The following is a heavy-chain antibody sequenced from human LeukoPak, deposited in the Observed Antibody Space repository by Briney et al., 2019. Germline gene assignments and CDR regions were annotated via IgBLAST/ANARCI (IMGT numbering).Heavy chain of an antibody. V-gene: IGHV1-46*01. CDR3: ARVSPNYYDSSGYTSEYFQH. J-gene: IGHJ1*01. CDR2: INPSGGST. Sequence: ASVKVSCKASGYTFTSYGISWVRQAPGQGLEWMGIINPSGGSTSYAQKFQGRATMTRDTSTSTVYMELSSLRSEDTAVYYCARVSPNYYDSSGYTSEYFQHWGQGTLVTVSS. D-gene: IGHD3-22*01. CDR1: GYTFTSYG.